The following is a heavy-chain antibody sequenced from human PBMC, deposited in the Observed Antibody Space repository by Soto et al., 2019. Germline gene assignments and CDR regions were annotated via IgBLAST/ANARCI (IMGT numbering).Heavy chain of an antibody. J-gene: IGHJ6*02. V-gene: IGHV3-23*01. D-gene: IGHD2-8*01. CDR2: LTASGLNT. CDR3: AKGLGNAKEV. CDR1: GFNFGSYG. Sequence: EVQLLESGGGLVQPGGSLRLSCSASGFNFGSYGMSWVRQAPRKGLEWVSGLTASGLNTYYTDSVKGRFTTSRDNSRNTVYLQMSGLRVEDTAVFHCAKGLGNAKEVWGQGTTVTVSS.